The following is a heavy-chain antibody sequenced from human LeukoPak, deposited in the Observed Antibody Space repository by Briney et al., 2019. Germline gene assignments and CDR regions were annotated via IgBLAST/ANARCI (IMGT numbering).Heavy chain of an antibody. Sequence: SQTLSLTCAVSGGSISSGGYYWSWIRQPPGKGLEGIGYFYYSGSAYYNPSLKSRLTISADTSKNRFSLKLSSVTAADTAVYYCARDRTMVGGHDYWGQGTLVTVSS. CDR2: FYYSGSA. CDR3: ARDRTMVGGHDY. J-gene: IGHJ4*02. V-gene: IGHV4-31*11. D-gene: IGHD3-10*01. CDR1: GGSISSGGYY.